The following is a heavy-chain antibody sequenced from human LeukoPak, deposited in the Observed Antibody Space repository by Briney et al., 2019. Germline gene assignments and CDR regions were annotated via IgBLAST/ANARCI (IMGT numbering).Heavy chain of an antibody. D-gene: IGHD6-19*01. CDR1: GGSIGSYC. J-gene: IGHJ5*02. CDR3: ARHAGSGWSALSWFDP. CDR2: IYYTGST. V-gene: IGHV4-59*08. Sequence: SETLSLTCTVSGGSIGSYCWSWIRQSPGKGLDWIGYIYYTGSTDYNPSLKSRVTISVDTSKNQFSLKLTSVTAADTAVYYCARHAGSGWSALSWFDPWGQGTLVTASS.